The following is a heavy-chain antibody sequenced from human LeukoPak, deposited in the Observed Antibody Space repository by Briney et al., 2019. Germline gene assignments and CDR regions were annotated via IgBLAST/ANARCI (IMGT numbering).Heavy chain of an antibody. J-gene: IGHJ4*02. Sequence: ASVKVSCRASGYTFTGYYMHWVRQAPGQGLEWMGWINPNSGGTNYAQKFQGRVTMTRDMSTSTVYMELSSLRSEDTAVYYCARDGGGSGSYLGYWGQGTLVTVSS. CDR1: GYTFTGYY. CDR3: ARDGGGSGSYLGY. CDR2: INPNSGGT. V-gene: IGHV1-2*02. D-gene: IGHD1-26*01.